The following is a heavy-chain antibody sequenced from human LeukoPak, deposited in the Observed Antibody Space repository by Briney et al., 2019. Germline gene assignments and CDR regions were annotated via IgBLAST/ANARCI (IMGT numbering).Heavy chain of an antibody. V-gene: IGHV3-74*01. CDR2: IRSDGGST. CDR3: AREFYVSSGDVGY. Sequence: PGGSLRLSCAASGFTFSSYWMHWVRQAPGKGLAWVSRIRSDGGSTSYADSVKGRFTISRDNAKNTLYLQMNSLRAEDTAVYYCAREFYVSSGDVGYWGQGTLVTVSS. J-gene: IGHJ4*02. CDR1: GFTFSSYW. D-gene: IGHD2/OR15-2a*01.